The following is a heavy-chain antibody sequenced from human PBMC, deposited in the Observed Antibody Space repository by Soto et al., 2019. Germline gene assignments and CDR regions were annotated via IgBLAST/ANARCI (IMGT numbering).Heavy chain of an antibody. CDR1: GYGFTTYG. CDR2: ISAHNGNT. V-gene: IGHV1-18*01. Sequence: QVHLVQSGAEVKKPGASVKVSCKGSGYGFTTYGITWVRQAPGQGLEWMAWISAHNGNTNYAQTLQGRVTVTRDTSPSTAYMELRSLISDDTAVYYCARGRYGDYWGQGALVTVSS. J-gene: IGHJ4*02. D-gene: IGHD1-1*01. CDR3: ARGRYGDY.